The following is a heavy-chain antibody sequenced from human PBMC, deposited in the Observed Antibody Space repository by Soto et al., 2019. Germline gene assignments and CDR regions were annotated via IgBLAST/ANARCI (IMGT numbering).Heavy chain of an antibody. V-gene: IGHV5-51*01. CDR3: ARLSGSWTPDY. Sequence: PGESLKISCKGSGYNFINYWIGWVRQMPGKGLEWMGIIFPGDSDTRYSPSFQGQVTISVDKSINTAYLQWNSLKASDIAMYYCARLSGSWTPDYWGLGTLVTVSS. CDR1: GYNFINYW. D-gene: IGHD6-13*01. CDR2: IFPGDSDT. J-gene: IGHJ4*02.